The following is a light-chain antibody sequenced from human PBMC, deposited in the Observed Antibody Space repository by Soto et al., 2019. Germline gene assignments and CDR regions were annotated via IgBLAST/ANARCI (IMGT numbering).Light chain of an antibody. CDR3: QQFGGSPRT. CDR2: GAS. Sequence: EIVLTQSPGTLSLSPGERATLSCRASQSIGIGDLAWYQQKRGQAPTLLIYGASSRATGTPGRFSGSGSGTELTLTSSRREPEDFAVYYCQQFGGSPRTLGQGTELEIK. J-gene: IGKJ2*01. CDR1: QSIGIGD. V-gene: IGKV3-20*01.